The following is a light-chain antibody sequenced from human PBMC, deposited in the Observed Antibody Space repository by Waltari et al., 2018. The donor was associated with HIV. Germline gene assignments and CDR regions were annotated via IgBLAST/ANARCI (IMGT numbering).Light chain of an antibody. Sequence: ELVLTQSPGTLSLSPGERATLSCRASQSVNANFFAWYQQRPGQAPRLLIYGASTRAPGVPDRFSGSGSGTDFILAISRLEPEDFAVYQYGNSPSTFGQGTTLDIK. CDR3: GNSPST. CDR2: GAS. CDR1: QSVNANF. V-gene: IGKV3-20*01. J-gene: IGKJ2*01.